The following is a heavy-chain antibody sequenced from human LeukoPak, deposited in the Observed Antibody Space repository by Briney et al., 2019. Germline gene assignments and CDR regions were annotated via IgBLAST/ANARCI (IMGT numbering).Heavy chain of an antibody. J-gene: IGHJ4*02. D-gene: IGHD1-7*01. CDR1: GGSISSYY. V-gene: IGHV4-59*01. Sequence: SETLSLTCTVSGGSISSYYWSWIRRPPGKGLEWIGYIYYSGSTNYNPSLKSRVTISVDTSKNQFSLKLSSVTAADTAVYYCARAELGLFDYWGQGTLVTVSS. CDR2: IYYSGST. CDR3: ARAELGLFDY.